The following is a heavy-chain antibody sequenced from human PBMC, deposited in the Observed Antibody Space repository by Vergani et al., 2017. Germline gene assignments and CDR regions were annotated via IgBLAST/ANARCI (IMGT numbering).Heavy chain of an antibody. V-gene: IGHV1-8*01. CDR2: MNPNSGNT. CDR1: GYTFTSYD. J-gene: IGHJ6*02. CDR3: ARDRGIITDYYYYYGMDV. Sequence: QVQLVQSGAEVKKPGASVKVSCKASGYTFTSYDINWVRQATGQGLEWMGWMNPNSGNTGYAQKFQGRVTMTRNTSISTAYMELSSLRSEDTAVYYCARDRGIITDYYYYYGMDVWGQGTTVTVSS. D-gene: IGHD3-10*01.